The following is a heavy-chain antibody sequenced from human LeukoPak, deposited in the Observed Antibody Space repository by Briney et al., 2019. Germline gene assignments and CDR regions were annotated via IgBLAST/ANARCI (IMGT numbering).Heavy chain of an antibody. D-gene: IGHD7-27*01. J-gene: IGHJ4*02. Sequence: TGGSLRLSCAASGFTFSNAWMSWVRQAPGKGLEWVSAISGSGGSTYYADSVKGRFTISRDNSKNTLYLQMNSLRAEDTAVYYCAKDFANWGNPVRAYYFDYWGQGTLVTVSS. CDR2: ISGSGGST. V-gene: IGHV3-23*01. CDR3: AKDFANWGNPVRAYYFDY. CDR1: GFTFSNAW.